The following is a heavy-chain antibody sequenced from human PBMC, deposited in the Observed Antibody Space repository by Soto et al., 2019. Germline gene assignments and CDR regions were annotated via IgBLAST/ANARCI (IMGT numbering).Heavy chain of an antibody. CDR3: ERPRYRGYWFDP. V-gene: IGHV1-69*06. CDR2: IIPIFGTA. Sequence: QVQLVQSGAEVKKPGSSVKVSCKASGGTFSSYAISWVRQAHGQGLEWMGGIIPIFGTANYAQKFQGRDTITADKSTSTAYMELSSLRSEDTAVYYCERPRYRGYWFDPWGQGTLVTVSS. J-gene: IGHJ5*02. CDR1: GGTFSSYA. D-gene: IGHD1-1*01.